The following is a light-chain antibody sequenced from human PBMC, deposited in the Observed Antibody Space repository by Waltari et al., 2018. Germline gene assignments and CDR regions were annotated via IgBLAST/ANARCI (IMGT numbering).Light chain of an antibody. V-gene: IGKV1-5*03. Sequence: DIQLTQSPSTLSASIGDRVTITCRASQSISIRLAWFQQQPGRAPKLLIYRASTLQNEVPSRISGSGSGTEFTLTISGLQPDDFATYYCQQYHTSWTFGQGTKVEI. CDR1: QSISIR. CDR3: QQYHTSWT. J-gene: IGKJ1*01. CDR2: RAS.